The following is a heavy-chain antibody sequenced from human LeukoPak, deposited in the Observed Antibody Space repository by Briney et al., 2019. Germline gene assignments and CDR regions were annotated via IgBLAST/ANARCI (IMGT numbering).Heavy chain of an antibody. CDR2: IYYTGAT. J-gene: IGHJ6*03. CDR3: ARQLLVNYYMDV. Sequence: PSETLSLTCTVSGGSISNYYWSWIRLPPGKGLEWIGYIYYTGATYYNPSLKSRVTISLDTSKNQFSLKLSSVTAADTAVYYCARQLLVNYYMDVWGKGTTVTVSS. V-gene: IGHV4-59*08. CDR1: GGSISNYY. D-gene: IGHD2-15*01.